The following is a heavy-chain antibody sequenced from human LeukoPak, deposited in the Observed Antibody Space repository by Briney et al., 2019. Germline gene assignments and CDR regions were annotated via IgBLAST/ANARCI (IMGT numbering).Heavy chain of an antibody. J-gene: IGHJ4*02. CDR1: GYTFTGYY. CDR3: ARGVTTYYYDSSGYYWLDY. D-gene: IGHD3-22*01. V-gene: IGHV1-2*02. Sequence: GASVKVSCKASGYTFTGYYMHWVRQAPGQGLEWMGWINPNSGGTNYAQKFQGRVTMTRDTSISTAYMELSRLRSDDTAVYYCARGVTTYYYDSSGYYWLDYWGQGTLVTVSS. CDR2: INPNSGGT.